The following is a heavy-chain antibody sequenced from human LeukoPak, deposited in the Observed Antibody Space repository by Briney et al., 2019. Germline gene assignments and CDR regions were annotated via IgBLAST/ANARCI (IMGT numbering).Heavy chain of an antibody. D-gene: IGHD4-23*01. V-gene: IGHV5-51*01. CDR2: IYPGDSYT. J-gene: IGHJ4*02. Sequence: GKSLKISCKGSGYSFTNYWIGWVRQMPGKGLEWMGIIYPGDSYTRYNPSFQGQVTISADKSVSTAYLQWSSLKASDTAMYYCARHGGYGGNQKAHFDYWGQGTLVTVSS. CDR1: GYSFTNYW. CDR3: ARHGGYGGNQKAHFDY.